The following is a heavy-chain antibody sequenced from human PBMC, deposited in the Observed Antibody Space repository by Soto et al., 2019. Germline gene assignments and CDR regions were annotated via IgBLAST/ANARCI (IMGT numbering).Heavy chain of an antibody. CDR1: GGSISSGDYY. Sequence: PSETLSLTCTVSGGSISSGDYYWSWIRQPPGKGLEWIGYIYYSGSTYYNPSLKSRVTISVETSKNQFSLKLSSVTAADTAVYFCAREATVVTHNWFDPWGQGTLVTVSS. CDR3: AREATVVTHNWFDP. V-gene: IGHV4-30-4*01. J-gene: IGHJ5*02. D-gene: IGHD4-17*01. CDR2: IYYSGST.